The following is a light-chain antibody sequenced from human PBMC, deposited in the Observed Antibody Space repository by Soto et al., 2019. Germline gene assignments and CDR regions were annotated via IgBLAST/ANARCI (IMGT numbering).Light chain of an antibody. CDR3: QQYMSYYSWT. CDR2: KVS. Sequence: DLQMTQSPSTLSASVGDRVTITCRASQSLNDWLAWYQQKPGKAPKLLIYKVSNLESGVPSRFSGSGSGTEFTLTISSLQPDDFATYYCQQYMSYYSWTFGQGTKVEIK. CDR1: QSLNDW. J-gene: IGKJ1*01. V-gene: IGKV1-5*03.